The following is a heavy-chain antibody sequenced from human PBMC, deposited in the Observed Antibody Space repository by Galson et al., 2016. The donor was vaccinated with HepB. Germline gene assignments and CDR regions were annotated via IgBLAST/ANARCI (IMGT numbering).Heavy chain of an antibody. CDR1: GFTFSSYW. V-gene: IGHV3-74*01. Sequence: SLRLSCAASGFTFSSYWMHWVRQAPGTGLVWVSRINSDGSNTACADSVKGRFTISRDNAKNTLYLQMNSLRGEDTAVYYCARGPYGDYVIDYWGQGPLVTVSS. CDR3: ARGPYGDYVIDY. CDR2: INSDGSNT. J-gene: IGHJ4*02. D-gene: IGHD4-17*01.